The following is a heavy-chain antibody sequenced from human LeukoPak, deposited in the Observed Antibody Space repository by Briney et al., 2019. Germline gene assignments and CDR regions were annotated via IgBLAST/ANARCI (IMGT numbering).Heavy chain of an antibody. CDR3: ARAKMATGGGTLDY. D-gene: IGHD5-24*01. V-gene: IGHV3-48*03. CDR1: GLTFSSYE. CDR2: ISSSGVTI. J-gene: IGHJ4*02. Sequence: GRSLRPSCAASGLTFSSYEMNWVRQAPGKGLEWVSYISSSGVTIYYADSVKGRFTISRDNATNSLYLQMNSLRAEDTAVYYCARAKMATGGGTLDYWGQGTLLTVSS.